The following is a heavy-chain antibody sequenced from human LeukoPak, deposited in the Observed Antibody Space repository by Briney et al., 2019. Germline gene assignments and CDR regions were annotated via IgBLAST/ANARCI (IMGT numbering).Heavy chain of an antibody. CDR3: ARGMDYGDFLRLEF. D-gene: IGHD4-17*01. Sequence: HPGGSLRLSCSASGFSFSSSEIHSVRQGPGKGLEWVSYISGSGSPTYHADSVKGRFTITRDNARNSVYLQMNSLRVEDTAVYYCARGMDYGDFLRLEFWGQGTQVTVSS. CDR1: GFSFSSSE. J-gene: IGHJ4*02. CDR2: ISGSGSPT. V-gene: IGHV3-48*03.